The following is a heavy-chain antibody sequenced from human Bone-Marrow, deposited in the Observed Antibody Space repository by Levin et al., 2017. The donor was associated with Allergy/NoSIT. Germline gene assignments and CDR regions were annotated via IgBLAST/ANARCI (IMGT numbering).Heavy chain of an antibody. J-gene: IGHJ4*02. CDR1: GFTFSSYA. CDR3: AGAGDTAMEEAMDPHADY. Sequence: GGSLRLSCAASGFTFSSYAMHWVRQAPGKGLEWVAVISYDGSNKYYADSVKGRFTISRDNSQNTLYLQMNSLRAEDTAVYYCAGAGDTAMEEAMDPHADYWGQGTLVTVAA. D-gene: IGHD5-18*01. V-gene: IGHV3-30*04. CDR2: ISYDGSNK.